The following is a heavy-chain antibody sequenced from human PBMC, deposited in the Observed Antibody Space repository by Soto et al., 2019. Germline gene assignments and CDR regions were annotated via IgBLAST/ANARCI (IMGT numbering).Heavy chain of an antibody. V-gene: IGHV4-59*01. CDR1: GDSISSFY. CDR2: ISYSGST. J-gene: IGHJ4*01. Sequence: SETLSLTCTVSGDSISSFYWNWIRQPPGKGLEWIGYISYSGSTNYNPSLKSRVTISVDTSKNQFSLKLSSVTAADTAMYYCARRAYYYGSGSSDYFDYWGHGILVTVPS. D-gene: IGHD3-10*01. CDR3: ARRAYYYGSGSSDYFDY.